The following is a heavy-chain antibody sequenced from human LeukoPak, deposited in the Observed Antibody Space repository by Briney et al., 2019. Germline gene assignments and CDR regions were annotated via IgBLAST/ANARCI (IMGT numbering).Heavy chain of an antibody. CDR3: ARGGNWVDY. V-gene: IGHV3-7*01. CDR1: GFTFSNYW. CDR2: VKQDGSEI. Sequence: GGSLRLSCAASGFTFSNYWMSWVRQGPGNGLEWVANVKQDGSEISYVDSVEGRFTISRDNAKNSLYPQMNSLRADDTAVYYCARGGNWVDYWGQGTLVTVSS. J-gene: IGHJ4*02. D-gene: IGHD7-27*01.